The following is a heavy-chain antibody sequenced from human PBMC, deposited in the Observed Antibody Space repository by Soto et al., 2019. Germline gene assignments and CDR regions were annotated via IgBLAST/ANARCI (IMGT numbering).Heavy chain of an antibody. CDR3: ARDFHIGYSNSSGHHDAFDI. D-gene: IGHD6-6*01. V-gene: IGHV1-2*04. J-gene: IGHJ3*02. CDR1: GYTFIRYY. Sequence: ASVHVSCQASGYTFIRYYMHSVRQPPAQQRAGMECINPNSGGTNDEQKFQGWGTKTRDTPISTAYMELGRLRSDDTAVYYCARDFHIGYSNSSGHHDAFDIWGQGTMVTVSS. CDR2: INPNSGGT.